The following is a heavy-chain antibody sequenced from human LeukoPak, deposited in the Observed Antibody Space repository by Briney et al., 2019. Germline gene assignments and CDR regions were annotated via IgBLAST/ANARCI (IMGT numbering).Heavy chain of an antibody. CDR2: IYYSGST. J-gene: IGHJ4*02. Sequence: PSETLSLTCTVSGGSISSYYWSWIRQPPGKGLEWIGYIYYSGSTNYNPSLKSRVTISVDTSKNQFSLKLSSVTAADTAVYYCAREDGTRFDYWGQGTLVTVSS. V-gene: IGHV4-59*01. CDR1: GGSISSYY. CDR3: AREDGTRFDY. D-gene: IGHD2-2*01.